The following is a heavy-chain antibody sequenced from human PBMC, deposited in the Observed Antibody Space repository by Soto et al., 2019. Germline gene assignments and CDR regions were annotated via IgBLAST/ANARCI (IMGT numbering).Heavy chain of an antibody. D-gene: IGHD2-15*01. V-gene: IGHV4-39*01. CDR2: IYYSGST. CDR3: ARHGSEVAPSV. J-gene: IGHJ4*02. Sequence: SETLSLTCTVSGGSISSSSYYWGWIRQPPGKGLEWIGSIYYSGSTYYNPSLKSRVTISVDTSKNQFSLKLSSVTAADTAVYYCARHGSEVAPSVWGQGTLVTVSS. CDR1: GGSISSSSYY.